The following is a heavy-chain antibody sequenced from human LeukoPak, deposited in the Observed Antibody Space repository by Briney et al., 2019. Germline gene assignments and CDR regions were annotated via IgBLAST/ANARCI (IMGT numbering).Heavy chain of an antibody. Sequence: ASVKVSCKASGGTFSSHAITWVRQAPGQGLEWMGGINPIYHIPTYAQIFQGRLTITKDESTSTASMDLSSLTSEDTAVYYCARGGTTGEFDYWGQGTLVTVSS. J-gene: IGHJ4*02. D-gene: IGHD4-11*01. CDR2: INPIYHIP. V-gene: IGHV1-69*05. CDR1: GGTFSSHA. CDR3: ARGGTTGEFDY.